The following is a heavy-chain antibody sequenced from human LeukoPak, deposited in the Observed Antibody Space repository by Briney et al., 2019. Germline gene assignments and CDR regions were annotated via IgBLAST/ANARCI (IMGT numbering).Heavy chain of an antibody. V-gene: IGHV3-23*01. CDR2: ISGSGGST. CDR1: GFTFSSYG. D-gene: IGHD3-22*01. Sequence: GGSLRLSCAASGFTFSSYGMSWVRQAPGKGLEWVSAISGSGGSTYYADSVKGRFTISRDNSKNTLYLQMNSLRAEDTAVYYCAKVSGYYYDSSGYSSSWFDPWGQGTLVTVSS. CDR3: AKVSGYYYDSSGYSSSWFDP. J-gene: IGHJ5*02.